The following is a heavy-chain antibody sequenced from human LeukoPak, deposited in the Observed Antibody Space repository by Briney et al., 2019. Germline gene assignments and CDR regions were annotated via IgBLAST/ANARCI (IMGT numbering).Heavy chain of an antibody. D-gene: IGHD5-12*01. J-gene: IGHJ4*02. Sequence: GSSRVSCKASGYTFTAAYNIHWLRQAPGQGPEFMGWINPSSGDTRYAQKFQGRVTVTRDTVISTAYMELISLTSDDTAVYYCARDPRGTYDYWGQGTLVTVSS. CDR2: INPSSGDT. CDR1: GYTFTAAYN. CDR3: ARDPRGTYDY. V-gene: IGHV1-2*02.